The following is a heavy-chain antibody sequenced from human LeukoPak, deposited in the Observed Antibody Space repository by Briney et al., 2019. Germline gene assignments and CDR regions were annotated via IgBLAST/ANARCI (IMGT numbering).Heavy chain of an antibody. J-gene: IGHJ5*02. CDR2: INPSGGST. V-gene: IGHV1-46*01. CDR1: GYTFTSYY. D-gene: IGHD3-22*01. Sequence: GASVKVSCKASGYTFTSYYMHWVRQAPGQGLEWTGIINPSGGSTSYAQKFQGRVTMTRDTSTSTVYMELSSLRSEDTAVYYCAREIFAYYDSSGYYLPFDPWGQGTLVTVSS. CDR3: AREIFAYYDSSGYYLPFDP.